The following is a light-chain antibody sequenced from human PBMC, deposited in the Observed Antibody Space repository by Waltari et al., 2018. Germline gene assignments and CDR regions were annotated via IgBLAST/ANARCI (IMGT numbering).Light chain of an antibody. J-gene: IGLJ1*01. V-gene: IGLV2-14*01. CDR1: SSDVGGFNY. CDR3: SSFTSSSVYV. CDR2: EVS. Sequence: QSALTQPASVSGSPGQSITISCTGTSSDVGGFNYVSWYQQYPDKAPKLMIFEVSNRPSGVSNRFSGSKSGNTASLTISGLQAEDEADYYCSSFTSSSVYVFGTGTKVTVL.